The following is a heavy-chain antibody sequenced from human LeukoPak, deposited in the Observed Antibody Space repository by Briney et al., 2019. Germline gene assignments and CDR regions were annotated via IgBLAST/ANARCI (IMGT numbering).Heavy chain of an antibody. CDR2: IYSGGST. V-gene: IGHV3-53*01. J-gene: IGHJ3*02. CDR3: ARDRPGDAFDI. CDR1: GFTFSSYW. Sequence: GGSLRLSCAASGFTFSSYWMSWVRQAPGKGLEWVSVIYSGGSTYYADSVKGRFTISRDNSKNTLSLQMNSLRAEDTAVYYCARDRPGDAFDIWGQGTMVTVSS.